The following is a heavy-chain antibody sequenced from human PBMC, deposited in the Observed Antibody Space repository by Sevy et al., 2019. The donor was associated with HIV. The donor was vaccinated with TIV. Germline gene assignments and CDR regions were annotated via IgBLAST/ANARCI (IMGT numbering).Heavy chain of an antibody. Sequence: GGSLRLSCAASGFIFSYYAMHWVRQAPGKGLEWVAFIRHDGNNKYYIDSVKGRFTISRDNSKNTVFLQMNSLRADDTAMYYCAKESGYAYGHDYWGQGTLVTVSS. J-gene: IGHJ4*02. CDR2: IRHDGNNK. CDR3: AKESGYAYGHDY. CDR1: GFIFSYYA. V-gene: IGHV3-30*02. D-gene: IGHD5-18*01.